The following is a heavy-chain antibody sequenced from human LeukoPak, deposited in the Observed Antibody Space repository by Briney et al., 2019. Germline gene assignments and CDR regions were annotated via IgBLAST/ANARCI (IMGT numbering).Heavy chain of an antibody. J-gene: IGHJ5*02. CDR3: ARGTGDYGWFDP. Sequence: SETLSLTCTVSGGSISSGGYYWSWIRQHPRKGLEWIGYIYYSGSTYYNPSLKSRVTISVDTSKDQFSLKLSSVTAADTAVYYCARGTGDYGWFDPWGQGTLVTVSS. CDR2: IYYSGST. V-gene: IGHV4-31*03. CDR1: GGSISSGGYY. D-gene: IGHD4-17*01.